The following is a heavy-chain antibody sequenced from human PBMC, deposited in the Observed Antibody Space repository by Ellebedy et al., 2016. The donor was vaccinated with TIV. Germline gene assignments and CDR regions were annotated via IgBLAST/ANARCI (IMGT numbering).Heavy chain of an antibody. D-gene: IGHD6-6*01. V-gene: IGHV4-39*07. Sequence: SETLSLXCTVSGGSISSSSYYWSWIRQPPGKGLEWIGEINHSGSTNYNPSLKSRVTISVDTSKNQFSLKLSSVTAADTAVYYCARGRGGVWSSSSTPSFDYWGQGTLVTVSS. CDR3: ARGRGGVWSSSSTPSFDY. CDR1: GGSISSSSYY. CDR2: INHSGST. J-gene: IGHJ4*02.